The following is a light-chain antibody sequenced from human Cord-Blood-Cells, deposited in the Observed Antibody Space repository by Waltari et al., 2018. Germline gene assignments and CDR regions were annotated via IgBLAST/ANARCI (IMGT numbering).Light chain of an antibody. V-gene: IGKV1-5*03. CDR3: QQYNSPT. Sequence: DIQMTQSPSTLSASVGDRVTITCRASQSISSWLAWYQQKPGKAPKLLIYKASSLESGVPSRFSGSGSGTEFTLTISSLQPDVFATYYCQQYNSPTFGQGTKLEIK. J-gene: IGKJ2*01. CDR1: QSISSW. CDR2: KAS.